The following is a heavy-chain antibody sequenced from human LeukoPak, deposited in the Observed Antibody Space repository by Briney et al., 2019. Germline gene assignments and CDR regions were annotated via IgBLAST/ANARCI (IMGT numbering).Heavy chain of an antibody. CDR1: GGSISSYY. CDR3: ASLIAATDAFDI. J-gene: IGHJ3*02. V-gene: IGHV4-59*01. Sequence: SSETLSLTCTVSGGSISSYYWYWVRQPPGKGLEWIGYIYYSGSTNYNPSLKSRVTISVDTSKNQFSLKLSSVAAADTAVYYCASLIAATDAFDIWGQGTMVTVSS. D-gene: IGHD6-13*01. CDR2: IYYSGST.